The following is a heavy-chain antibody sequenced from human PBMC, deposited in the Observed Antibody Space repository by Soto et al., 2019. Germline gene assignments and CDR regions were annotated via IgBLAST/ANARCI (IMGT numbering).Heavy chain of an antibody. CDR3: ARKIGRGNWAFDH. CDR2: IFYSGRT. D-gene: IGHD1-1*01. CDR1: GGSISSSDYW. J-gene: IGHJ4*02. Sequence: QLQLQESGPGLVKPSVTLSVTCTVSGGSISSSDYWWGWIRQPPGKGLEWIGSIFYSGRTYYNPSLKSRVTISVDTSKNHYSLNLNSMTAAYTAVYYCARKIGRGNWAFDHWGQGTLVTVSS. V-gene: IGHV4-39*02.